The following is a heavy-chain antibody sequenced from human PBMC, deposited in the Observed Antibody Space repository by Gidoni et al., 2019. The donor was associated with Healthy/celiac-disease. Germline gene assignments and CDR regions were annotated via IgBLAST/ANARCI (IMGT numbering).Heavy chain of an antibody. V-gene: IGHV3-30-3*01. CDR3: ARDLGNPDFDY. Sequence: QVQLVESGGGVVQPGRSLRLSCAAPGLAFSSYAMHWVRQAPGKGLEWVAVISYDGSNKYYADTVKGRFTISRENSRNTRYRKMNSVRAEDTAVYYCARDLGNPDFDYGGKGTLVTVSS. J-gene: IGHJ4*02. CDR2: ISYDGSNK. D-gene: IGHD7-27*01. CDR1: GLAFSSYA.